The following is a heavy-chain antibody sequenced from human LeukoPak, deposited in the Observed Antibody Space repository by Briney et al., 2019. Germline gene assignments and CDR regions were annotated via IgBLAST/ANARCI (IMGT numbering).Heavy chain of an antibody. Sequence: ASVKVSCKASGYTFTSYYMHWVRQAPGQGLEWMGIINPSGGSTSYAQKFQGRVTMTRDMSTSTDYMELSSLRSEDTAVYYCARVAGGRYCSTTSCYMRGWFGPWGQGTLVTVSS. CDR1: GYTFTSYY. CDR2: INPSGGST. D-gene: IGHD2-2*02. V-gene: IGHV1-46*01. J-gene: IGHJ5*02. CDR3: ARVAGGRYCSTTSCYMRGWFGP.